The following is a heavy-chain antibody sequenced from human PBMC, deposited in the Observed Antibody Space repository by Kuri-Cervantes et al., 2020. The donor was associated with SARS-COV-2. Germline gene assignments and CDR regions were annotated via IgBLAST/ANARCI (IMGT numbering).Heavy chain of an antibody. J-gene: IGHJ5*02. CDR2: IFSNDEK. CDR1: GFSLSTSGVG. Sequence: SGPTLVKPTQTLTLTCTFSGFSLSTSGVGAGWIRQPPGKALEWLAHIFSNDEKSYSTSLKSRLTISKDTSKSQVVLTMTNMDPVDTATYYCARILIDRGSYRKNWFDPWGQGTLVTVSS. V-gene: IGHV2-26*01. D-gene: IGHD1-26*01. CDR3: ARILIDRGSYRKNWFDP.